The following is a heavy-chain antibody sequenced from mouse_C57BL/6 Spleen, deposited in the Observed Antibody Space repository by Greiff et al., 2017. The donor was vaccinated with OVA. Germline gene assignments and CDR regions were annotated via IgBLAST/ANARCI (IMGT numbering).Heavy chain of an antibody. CDR3: AWDYDDAMDD. V-gene: IGHV1-4*01. D-gene: IGHD2-4*01. CDR1: GYTFTSYT. Sequence: QVQLKESGAELARPGASVKMSCKASGYTFTSYTMHWVKQRPGQGLEWIGYINPSSGYTKYNQKFKDKATLTADKSSSTAYMQLSSLTAEDSADYYCAWDYDDAMDDWGQGTSVTVSS. J-gene: IGHJ4*01. CDR2: INPSSGYT.